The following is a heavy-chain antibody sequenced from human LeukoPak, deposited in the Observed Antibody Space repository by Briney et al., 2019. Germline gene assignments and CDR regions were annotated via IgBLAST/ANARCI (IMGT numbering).Heavy chain of an antibody. CDR3: ARGDIYCSGGVCYRWFDP. J-gene: IGHJ5*02. CDR2: INPRIGGT. D-gene: IGHD2-15*01. Sequence: ASVKVSCKASAYTCTGYYIHWVRQAPGQGLEWMGWINPRIGGTNYAQKFQGRVTMTRDTSINTAYMELSRLTSDDTAVYFCARGDIYCSGGVCYRWFDPWGQGTLVTVSS. V-gene: IGHV1-2*02. CDR1: AYTCTGYY.